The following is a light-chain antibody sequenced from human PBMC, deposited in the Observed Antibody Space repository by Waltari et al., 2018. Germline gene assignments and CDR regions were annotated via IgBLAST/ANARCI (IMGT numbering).Light chain of an antibody. CDR1: ALPKPY. Sequence: SYDLTQPPSVSVSPGPTARITCSGDALPKPYGYWYQQKSGQAPVLMIFKDKERPSGIPERFSGSSSGTTVTLTISGVQAEDEADYYCQSVDSSATYVIFGGGTKLTVL. V-gene: IGLV3-25*03. CDR2: KDK. J-gene: IGLJ2*01. CDR3: QSVDSSATYVI.